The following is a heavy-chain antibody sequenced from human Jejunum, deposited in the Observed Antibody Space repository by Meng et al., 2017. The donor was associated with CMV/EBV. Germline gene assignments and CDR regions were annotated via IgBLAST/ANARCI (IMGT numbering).Heavy chain of an antibody. J-gene: IGHJ5*02. CDR3: AKQFVRA. CDR2: ISESGTNT. CDR1: GFTFSSYA. Sequence: SLGLSCAASGFTFSSYAMNWVRQAPGKEPEWVSSISESGTNTDYADSVKGRFTISRDNSKNTLYLQMDSLRADDTAVYYCAKQFVRAWGQGTLVTVSS. D-gene: IGHD5-24*01. V-gene: IGHV3-23*01.